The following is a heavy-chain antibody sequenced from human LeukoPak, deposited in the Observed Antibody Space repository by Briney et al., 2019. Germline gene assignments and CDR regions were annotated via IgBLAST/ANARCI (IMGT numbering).Heavy chain of an antibody. CDR2: INLSGTGT. Sequence: GASVTVSCKASGDTFSTYYMHWVRQAPGQGGEWMGIINLSGTGTSYAQSLRGRVTMTRGTHTSTLYMELSSLTSEDTAVYYWARAYMDTAMVALGYWGQGTLVTVSS. CDR3: ARAYMDTAMVALGY. CDR1: GDTFSTYY. D-gene: IGHD5-18*01. J-gene: IGHJ4*02. V-gene: IGHV1-46*01.